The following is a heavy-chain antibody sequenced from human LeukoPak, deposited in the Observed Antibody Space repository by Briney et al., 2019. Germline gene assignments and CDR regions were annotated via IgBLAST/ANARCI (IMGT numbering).Heavy chain of an antibody. CDR1: GYTFTSYG. J-gene: IGHJ5*02. CDR2: ISAYNGNT. CDR3: ARSLGSGSHTLRFDP. D-gene: IGHD3-10*01. Sequence: ASVTVSCKASGYTFTSYGISWVRQAPGQGLEWMGWISAYNGNTNYAQKLQGRVTMTTDTSTSTAYMELRSLRSDDTAVYYCARSLGSGSHTLRFDPWGQGTLVTVSS. V-gene: IGHV1-18*01.